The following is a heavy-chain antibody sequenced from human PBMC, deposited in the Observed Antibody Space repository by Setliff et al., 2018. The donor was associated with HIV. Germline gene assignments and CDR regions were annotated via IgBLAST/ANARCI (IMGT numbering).Heavy chain of an antibody. D-gene: IGHD6-19*01. Sequence: SETLSLTCTVSGGSIGSYCWSWIRQPPGKGLEWIGTICYSATTNYNPSLKNRVAISVDTSKNQFSLKLSSVTAADTAVYYCARGTIFLAYSSGWFDAFDIWGQGTMVTVSS. CDR2: ICYSATT. CDR3: ARGTIFLAYSSGWFDAFDI. J-gene: IGHJ3*02. CDR1: GGSIGSYC. V-gene: IGHV4-59*01.